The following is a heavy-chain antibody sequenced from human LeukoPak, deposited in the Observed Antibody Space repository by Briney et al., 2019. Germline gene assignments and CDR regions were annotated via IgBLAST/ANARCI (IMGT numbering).Heavy chain of an antibody. CDR3: ASSPYGDQLDY. D-gene: IGHD4-17*01. Sequence: SETLSLTCIVSGGSISSGDYYWSWIRQPPGKGLEWIGYIYYSGSTYYNPSLKSRVTISVDTSKNQFSLKLSSVTAADTAVYYCASSPYGDQLDYWGQGILVTVSS. CDR2: IYYSGST. J-gene: IGHJ4*02. CDR1: GGSISSGDYY. V-gene: IGHV4-30-4*01.